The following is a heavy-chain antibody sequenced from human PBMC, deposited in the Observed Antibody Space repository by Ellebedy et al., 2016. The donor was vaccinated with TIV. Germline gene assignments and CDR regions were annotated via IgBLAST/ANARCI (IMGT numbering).Heavy chain of an antibody. J-gene: IGHJ5*02. CDR3: ATAPTTGGGS. V-gene: IGHV3-7*01. CDR1: GIAFETHW. D-gene: IGHD1-14*01. CDR2: IKPDGTEK. Sequence: GESLKISCAASGIAFETHWMTWVRKAPGTGLEWVGNIKPDGTEKYYVDSVKGRFIISRDNAKNSLYLQLNSLRAEDTALYYCATAPTTGGGSWGQGTLVTVSS.